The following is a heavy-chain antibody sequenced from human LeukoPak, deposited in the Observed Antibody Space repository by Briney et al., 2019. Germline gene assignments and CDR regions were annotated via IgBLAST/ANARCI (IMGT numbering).Heavy chain of an antibody. Sequence: SETLSLTCAVSGGSISSGGYSWSWIRQPPGKGLEWIGYIYHSGSTYYNPSLKSRVTISVDRSKNQFSLKLSSVTAADTAVYYCARGGDLLYNWFDPWGQGTLVTVSS. CDR3: ARGGDLLYNWFDP. V-gene: IGHV4-30-2*01. CDR2: IYHSGST. CDR1: GGSISSGGYS. J-gene: IGHJ5*02. D-gene: IGHD2-21*01.